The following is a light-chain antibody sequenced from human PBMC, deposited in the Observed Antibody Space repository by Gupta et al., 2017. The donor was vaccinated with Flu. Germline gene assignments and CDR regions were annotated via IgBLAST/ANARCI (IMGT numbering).Light chain of an antibody. CDR3: CSYAGTYNLEV. J-gene: IGLJ3*02. V-gene: IGLV2-11*01. CDR2: DVF. CDR1: YNDVVGYNY. Sequence: VTITCTGTYNDVVGYNYVSWYQHHPGKAPKLIIYDVFKRPSGVPDRFSGAKSGSTASLTISGLQTEDESDYYCCSYAGTYNLEVFGGGTKLTVL.